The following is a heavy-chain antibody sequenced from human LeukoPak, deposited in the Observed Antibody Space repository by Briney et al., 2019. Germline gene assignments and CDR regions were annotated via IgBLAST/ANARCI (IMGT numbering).Heavy chain of an antibody. CDR2: ISSSSSYI. Sequence: GGSLRLSCAASGFTFSSYSMNWVRQAPGKGLEWVSSISSSSSYIYYADSVKGRFTISRDNAKNSLYLQMNSLRAEDTAVYYCARSDGDYFWYFDLWGRGTPVTVSS. J-gene: IGHJ2*01. V-gene: IGHV3-21*01. D-gene: IGHD4-17*01. CDR1: GFTFSSYS. CDR3: ARSDGDYFWYFDL.